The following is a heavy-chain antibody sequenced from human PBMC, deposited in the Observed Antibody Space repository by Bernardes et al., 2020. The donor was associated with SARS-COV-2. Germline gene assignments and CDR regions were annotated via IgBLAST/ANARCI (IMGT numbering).Heavy chain of an antibody. V-gene: IGHV3-53*01. CDR3: ARDGGASYGMDV. D-gene: IGHD2-15*01. Sequence: GESLCLSCAASGFTVSNNYMTWVRQAPGTGLEWVSVIYSDGSTSYADSLKGRFTVSSDNSKNTLYLQMNSLIVEDTAVYYCARDGGASYGMDVWGQGTTVTVSS. CDR2: IYSDGST. J-gene: IGHJ6*01. CDR1: GFTVSNNY.